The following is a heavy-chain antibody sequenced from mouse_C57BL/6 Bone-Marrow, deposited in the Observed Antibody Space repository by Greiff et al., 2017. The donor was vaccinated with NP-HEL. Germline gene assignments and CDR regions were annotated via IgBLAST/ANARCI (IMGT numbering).Heavy chain of an antibody. CDR2: IDPSDSYT. Sequence: QVQLQQPGAELVKPGASVKLSCKASGYTFTSYWMQWVKQRPGQGLEWIGEIDPSDSYTNYNQKFKGKATLTVDTSSSTAYMQLSSLTSEDSAVYYCARSVFITTVGYWYFDVWGTGTTVTGSS. CDR1: GYTFTSYW. CDR3: ARSVFITTVGYWYFDV. V-gene: IGHV1-50*01. J-gene: IGHJ1*03. D-gene: IGHD1-1*01.